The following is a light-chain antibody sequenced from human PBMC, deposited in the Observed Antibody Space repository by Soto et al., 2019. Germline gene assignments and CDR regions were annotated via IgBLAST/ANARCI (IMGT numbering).Light chain of an antibody. CDR2: WAS. J-gene: IGKJ5*01. Sequence: DIVMTQSPDSLAVSLGDRTTINCRSSQSVLSSSNNENYLAWYQQKPGQAPKLLIYWASTRESGVPDRFIGNGSVTDFTLTISSLQADDVAVYYCQQAYSTPVSFGQGTRLEIK. V-gene: IGKV4-1*01. CDR1: QSVLSSSNNENY. CDR3: QQAYSTPVS.